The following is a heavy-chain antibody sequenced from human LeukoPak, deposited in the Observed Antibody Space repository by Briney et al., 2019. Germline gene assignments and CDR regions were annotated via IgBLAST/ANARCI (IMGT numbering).Heavy chain of an antibody. CDR2: FDPEDGET. V-gene: IGHV1-24*01. CDR3: ASYSSSSYCYYYMDV. CDR1: GYTLTELS. Sequence: GASVKVSCEVSGYTLTELSMHWVRQAPGKGLEWMGGFDPEDGETIYAQKFQGRVTMTEDTSTDTAYMELSSLRSEDTAVYYCASYSSSSYCYYYMDVWGKGTTVTVSS. D-gene: IGHD6-6*01. J-gene: IGHJ6*03.